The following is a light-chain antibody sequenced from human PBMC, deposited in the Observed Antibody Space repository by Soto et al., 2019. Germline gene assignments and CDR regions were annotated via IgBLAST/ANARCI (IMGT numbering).Light chain of an antibody. Sequence: QSVLTQPPSASGTPGQRVTISCSGSNSNIGVYPVHWYQRLPGTAPKLLIYSNNQRPSGVPDRFSGSKSGTSASLAISGLQSEDEADYYCAAWDDSLNGLVFGGGTKLTVL. CDR3: AAWDDSLNGLV. CDR1: NSNIGVYP. V-gene: IGLV1-44*01. J-gene: IGLJ2*01. CDR2: SNN.